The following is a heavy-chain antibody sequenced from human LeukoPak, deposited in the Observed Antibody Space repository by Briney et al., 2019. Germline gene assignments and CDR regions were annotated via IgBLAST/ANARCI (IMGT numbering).Heavy chain of an antibody. CDR3: AKPHYSSRWPDYGDPFDY. CDR2: ISGSGGSS. CDR1: GITFSGYA. Sequence: GGSLRLSCAASGITFSGYAMTWVRQAPGKGLEWVSSISGSGGSSYYADSVKGRFTISRDNSKSTLYLQMNTLRAEDTAIYFRAKPHYSSRWPDYGDPFDYWGQGTLVTVSS. D-gene: IGHD6-13*01. V-gene: IGHV3-23*01. J-gene: IGHJ4*02.